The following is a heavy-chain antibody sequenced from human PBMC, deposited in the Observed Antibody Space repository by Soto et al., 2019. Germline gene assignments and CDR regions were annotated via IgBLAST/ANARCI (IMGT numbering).Heavy chain of an antibody. CDR2: SKNKADSYTT. V-gene: IGHV3-72*01. J-gene: IGHJ4*02. CDR1: GFTFSDHY. CDR3: TVWGSGNDFGPA. Sequence: EVQLVESGGGLVQPGGSLRLSCAASGFTFSDHYMDWVRQAPGKGLELVCRSKNKADSYTTEYAAYVKGRFTISRDGSKNSLLVQMNSLKTEDTAVYYCTVWGSGNDFGPAWGQGILVTVSS. D-gene: IGHD3-10*01.